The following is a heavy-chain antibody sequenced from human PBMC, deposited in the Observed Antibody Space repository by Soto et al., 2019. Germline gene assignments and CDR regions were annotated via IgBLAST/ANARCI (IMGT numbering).Heavy chain of an antibody. CDR2: ISASGGNT. D-gene: IGHD6-19*01. V-gene: IGHV3-23*01. CDR3: AKAGRVSSGWYWFDP. J-gene: IGHJ5*02. CDR1: GFSLSTYA. Sequence: EVQLLESGGGLVQPGGSLRLSCAAAGFSLSTYAMTWVRQAPGKGLEWVSGISASGGNTYYADSVKGRFTISRDNSKNTVYMQRNSLRAEDTAVYYCAKAGRVSSGWYWFDPWGQGTLVTVSS.